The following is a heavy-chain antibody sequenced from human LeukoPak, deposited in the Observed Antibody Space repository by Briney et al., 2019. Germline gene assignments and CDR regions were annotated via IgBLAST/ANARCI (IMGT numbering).Heavy chain of an antibody. CDR3: ARDRNGLHDY. D-gene: IGHD2-15*01. V-gene: IGHV3-33*01. J-gene: IGHJ4*02. Sequence: GSLRLSCAASGFPFSSYGMHWVRQAPGKGLEWVAAIWYDGSNKYHADSVKGRFTISRDNSKNTLYLQMNSLRAEDTAVYYCARDRNGLHDYWGQGTLVTVSS. CDR1: GFPFSSYG. CDR2: IWYDGSNK.